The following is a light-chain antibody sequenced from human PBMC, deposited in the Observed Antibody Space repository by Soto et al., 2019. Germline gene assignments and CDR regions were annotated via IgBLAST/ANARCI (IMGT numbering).Light chain of an antibody. CDR2: GAS. Sequence: EIVLTQSPGTLSLSPGERATLSCRASQSVSSTYLAWYQQKPGQAPRLLFYGASSRSTVIPDRFSGSGSGTDFTLTISRLEPKDVAVYYCQQYGGSPLYTFGLGTKLEIK. J-gene: IGKJ2*01. CDR1: QSVSSTY. V-gene: IGKV3-20*01. CDR3: QQYGGSPLYT.